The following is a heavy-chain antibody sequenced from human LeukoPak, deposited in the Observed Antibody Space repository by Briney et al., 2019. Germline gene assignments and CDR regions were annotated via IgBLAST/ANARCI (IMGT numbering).Heavy chain of an antibody. V-gene: IGHV4-59*01. CDR1: GGSISSYY. Sequence: SETLSLTCTVSGGSISSYYWSWIRRPPGKGLEWIGYIYYSGSTNYNPSLKSRVTTSVDTSKNQFSLKLSSVTAADTAVYYCARRGGGNSAGAFDIWGQGTMVTVSS. CDR2: IYYSGST. D-gene: IGHD4-23*01. CDR3: ARRGGGNSAGAFDI. J-gene: IGHJ3*02.